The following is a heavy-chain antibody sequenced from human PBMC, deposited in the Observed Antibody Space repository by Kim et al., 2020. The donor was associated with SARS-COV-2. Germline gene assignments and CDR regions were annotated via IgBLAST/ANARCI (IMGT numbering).Heavy chain of an antibody. CDR1: GYTFTSYY. V-gene: IGHV1-46*01. CDR2: INPSGGST. D-gene: IGHD3-16*01. CDR3: ARDPGGRYYYYYGMDV. Sequence: ASVKVSCKASGYTFTSYYMHWVRQAPGQGLEWMGIINPSGGSTSYAQKFQGRVTMTRDTSTSTVYMELSSLRSEDTAVYYCARDPGGRYYYYYGMDVWGQGTTVTVSS. J-gene: IGHJ6*02.